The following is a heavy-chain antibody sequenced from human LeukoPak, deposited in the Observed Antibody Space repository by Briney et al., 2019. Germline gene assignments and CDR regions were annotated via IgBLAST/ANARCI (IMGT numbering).Heavy chain of an antibody. CDR3: AKGMESSGWYVDH. D-gene: IGHD6-19*01. V-gene: IGHV3-23*01. CDR1: GFTFSSYA. J-gene: IGHJ4*02. CDR2: ISGSGGTT. Sequence: GGSLRLSCAASGFTFSSYAMSWDRQAPGKGLEWVSAISGSGGTTYYADSVKGRFTISRDNPKNTLYLQMNSLRAEDTAVYYCAKGMESSGWYVDHWGQGTLVTVSS.